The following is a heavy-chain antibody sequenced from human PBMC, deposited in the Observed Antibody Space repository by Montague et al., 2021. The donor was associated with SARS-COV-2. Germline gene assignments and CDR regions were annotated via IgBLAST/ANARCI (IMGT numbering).Heavy chain of an antibody. Sequence: SETLSLTCSVLVSWNSGAYWKCTRLNPRNHLNSYGYFCYTENTKYNPSLKTRVTLSLDTPKNHFSLKLASVTAADTAVYYCARAQNTCFIANCVNYFDSWGLGALVTVSS. J-gene: IGHJ4*02. CDR1: VSWNSGAY. V-gene: IGHV4-59*01. CDR2: FCYTENT. D-gene: IGHD1-1*01. CDR3: ARAQNTCFIANCVNYFDS.